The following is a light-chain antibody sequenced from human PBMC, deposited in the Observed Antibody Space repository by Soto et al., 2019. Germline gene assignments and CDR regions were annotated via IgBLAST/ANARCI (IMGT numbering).Light chain of an antibody. CDR3: CSYPGSHTWV. Sequence: QSVLTQPRSVSGSPGQSVTISCTGTSGDVGGYNFVSWYQHHPGKAPKLIIYDVYKRPSGVPDRFSASKSGNTASLTISGLQAEDEADYYCCSYPGSHTWVFGGGTKVTVL. CDR2: DVY. J-gene: IGLJ3*02. V-gene: IGLV2-11*01. CDR1: SGDVGGYNF.